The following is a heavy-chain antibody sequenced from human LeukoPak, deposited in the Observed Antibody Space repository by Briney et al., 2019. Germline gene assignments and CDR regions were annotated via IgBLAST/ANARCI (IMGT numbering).Heavy chain of an antibody. D-gene: IGHD1-26*01. Sequence: ASVKVSCKASGSTFTGYYMHWVRQAPGQGLEWMGWINPNSGGTNYAQKFQGRVTMTRDTSISTAYMELSRLRSDDTAVYYCAREVVGPRVWYFDLWGRGTLVTVSS. V-gene: IGHV1-2*02. CDR2: INPNSGGT. CDR3: AREVVGPRVWYFDL. CDR1: GSTFTGYY. J-gene: IGHJ2*01.